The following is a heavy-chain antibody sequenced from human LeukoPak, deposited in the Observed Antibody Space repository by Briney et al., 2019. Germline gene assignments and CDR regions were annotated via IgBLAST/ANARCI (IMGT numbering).Heavy chain of an antibody. CDR2: IGPDGSDK. D-gene: IGHD5-12*01. CDR1: GRTFSTFG. J-gene: IGHJ4*02. Sequence: GGSLRLSCVASGRTFSTFGMHWVRQAPGKGLEWVAFIGPDGSDKYYTDTVKGRFTTSRDNSKNTLYLQMNSLRAEDTAVYYCTPGPHVAIFDYWGEGTLVTVSS. V-gene: IGHV3-30*02. CDR3: TPGPHVAIFDY.